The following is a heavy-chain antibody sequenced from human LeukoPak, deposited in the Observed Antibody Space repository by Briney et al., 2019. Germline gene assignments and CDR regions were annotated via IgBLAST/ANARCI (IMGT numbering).Heavy chain of an antibody. D-gene: IGHD4-17*01. CDR2: IYYSGST. CDR3: ARDREATVSYGMDV. J-gene: IGHJ6*02. Sequence: PSETLSLTCTVSGGPISSSSYYWGWIRQPPGKGLEWIGSIYYSGSTYYNPSLKSRVTISVDTSKNQFSLKLSSVTAADTAVYYCARDREATVSYGMDVWGHGTTVTVSS. CDR1: GGPISSSSYY. V-gene: IGHV4-39*07.